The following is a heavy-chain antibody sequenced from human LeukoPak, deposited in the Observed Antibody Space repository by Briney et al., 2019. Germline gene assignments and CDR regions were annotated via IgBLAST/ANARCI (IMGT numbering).Heavy chain of an antibody. CDR2: IYYSGST. J-gene: IGHJ5*02. V-gene: IGHV4-39*07. CDR3: ARGPNIAAAGPFDP. D-gene: IGHD6-13*01. Sequence: PSETLSLTCTVSGGSISSSSYYWGWIRQPPGKGLEWIGSIYYSGSTYYNPSLKSRVTISVDTSKNQFSLKLSSVTAADTAVYYCARGPNIAAAGPFDPWGQGTLVTVSS. CDR1: GGSISSSSYY.